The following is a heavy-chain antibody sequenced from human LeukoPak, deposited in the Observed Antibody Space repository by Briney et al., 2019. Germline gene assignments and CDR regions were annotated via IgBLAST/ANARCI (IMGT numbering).Heavy chain of an antibody. CDR1: EFSVGSNY. V-gene: IGHV3-66*01. Sequence: GGSLRLSCAASEFSVGSNYMTWVRQAPGKGLEWVSLIYSGGSTYYADSVKGRFTISRDNSKNTLYLQMNSLRAEDTAVYYCARDWNRYAYWGQGTLVTVSS. CDR3: ARDWNRYAY. D-gene: IGHD1-1*01. J-gene: IGHJ4*02. CDR2: IYSGGST.